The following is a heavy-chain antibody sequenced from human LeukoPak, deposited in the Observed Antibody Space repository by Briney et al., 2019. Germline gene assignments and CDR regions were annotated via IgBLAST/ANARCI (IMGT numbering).Heavy chain of an antibody. Sequence: GGSLRLSCAASGFSLSDWYMSWIRRAPGKGLEHVGYTRPTGTDISHGDSVTGRFTISRDNARNSLYLELKSLTVDDTAVYLCARGHTVIGLWGQGTLVTVSS. CDR2: TRPTGTDI. CDR1: GFSLSDWY. D-gene: IGHD3-22*01. J-gene: IGHJ4*02. V-gene: IGHV3-11*04. CDR3: ARGHTVIGL.